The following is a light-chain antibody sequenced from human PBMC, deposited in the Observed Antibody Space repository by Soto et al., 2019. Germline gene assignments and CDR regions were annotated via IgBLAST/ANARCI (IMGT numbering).Light chain of an antibody. CDR3: MQALQTPLT. Sequence: DIVMXQSPLSLPVXPXEPASISCRSSQSLLHSNGYNYLDWYLQKPGQSPQLLIYLGSNRASGVPDRFSGSGSGTDFTLKISRVEAEDVGVYYCMQALQTPLTFGGGTKVEIK. J-gene: IGKJ4*01. CDR2: LGS. CDR1: QSLLHSNGYNY. V-gene: IGKV2-28*01.